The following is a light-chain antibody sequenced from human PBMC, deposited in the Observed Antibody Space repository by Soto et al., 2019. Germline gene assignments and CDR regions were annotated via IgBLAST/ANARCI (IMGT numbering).Light chain of an antibody. Sequence: EIVLNQSPGTLSLSQGERATLSCRASQSVRSNYLAWYQQKPGQALTLLIYDASRRATGIPDRFSGSGSGTDFTLTISRLETEDFAVYYCQQYGSPPPTTFGHVTRLEI. CDR2: DAS. CDR3: QQYGSPPPTT. CDR1: QSVRSNY. J-gene: IGKJ5*01. V-gene: IGKV3-20*01.